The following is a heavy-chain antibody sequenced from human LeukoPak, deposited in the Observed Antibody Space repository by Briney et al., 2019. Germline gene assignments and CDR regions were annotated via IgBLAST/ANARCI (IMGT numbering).Heavy chain of an antibody. J-gene: IGHJ3*02. Sequence: SETLSLTCTVSGGAIWTSDYYWGCIRQFPGKGLEWIGTISDGGSTYYNPSLESRVIISVDTSKNQFSLKLSSVTAADTAVYYCVRHCCSTPSKRTFDIWGQGTLVTVSS. V-gene: IGHV4-39*01. CDR3: VRHCCSTPSKRTFDI. CDR2: ISDGGST. D-gene: IGHD2-2*01. CDR1: GGAIWTSDYY.